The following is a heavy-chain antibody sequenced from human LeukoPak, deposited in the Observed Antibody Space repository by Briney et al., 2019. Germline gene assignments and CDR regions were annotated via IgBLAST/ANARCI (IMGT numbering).Heavy chain of an antibody. CDR2: IYYSGST. CDR3: ARGPGYYDSSGPYYFDY. V-gene: IGHV4-59*12. J-gene: IGHJ4*02. CDR1: GGSISSYY. Sequence: PSETLSLTCTVSGGSISSYYWSWIRQPPGKGLEWIGYIYYSGSTNYNPSLKSRVTISVDTSKNQFSLKLSSVTAADTAVYYCARGPGYYDSSGPYYFDYWGQGTLVTVSS. D-gene: IGHD3-22*01.